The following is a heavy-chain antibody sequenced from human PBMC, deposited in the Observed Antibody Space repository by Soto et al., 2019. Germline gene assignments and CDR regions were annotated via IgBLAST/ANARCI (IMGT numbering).Heavy chain of an antibody. Sequence: SVKVSCKASGGTFSSYAISWVRQAPGQGLEWMGGIIPIFGTANYAQKFQGRVTITADKSTSTAYMELSSLRSEDTAVYYCAGQRVVQADKDIMGWFDTWGQGTLVTVSS. D-gene: IGHD2-2*01. V-gene: IGHV1-69*06. CDR1: GGTFSSYA. CDR2: IIPIFGTA. CDR3: AGQRVVQADKDIMGWFDT. J-gene: IGHJ5*02.